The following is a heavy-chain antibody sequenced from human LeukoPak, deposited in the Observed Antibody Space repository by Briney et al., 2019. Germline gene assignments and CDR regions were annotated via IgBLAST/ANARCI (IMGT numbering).Heavy chain of an antibody. V-gene: IGHV1-2*02. CDR3: ARGQGFDY. Sequence: ASVKVSCKASGGPFSSYAISWVRQAPGQGLEWMGWINPNSGGTNYAQKFQGRVTMTRDTSISTAYMELSRLRSDDTAVYYCARGQGFDYWGQGTLVTVSS. CDR1: GGPFSSYA. J-gene: IGHJ4*02. CDR2: INPNSGGT.